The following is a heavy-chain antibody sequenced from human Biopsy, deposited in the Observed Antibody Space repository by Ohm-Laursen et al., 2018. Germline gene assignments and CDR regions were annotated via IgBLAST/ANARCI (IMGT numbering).Heavy chain of an antibody. J-gene: IGHJ5*02. D-gene: IGHD3-10*01. Sequence: SSVKVSCKASGYTFTPYYIHWMRQTPGQGLEWMGWINPNSDDTNYAQKFQGRVTMTTDTSINTAYMELSGLRSEDTAVYFCARGYSRRVSIFEASIYWFDTWGQGTLVTVSS. V-gene: IGHV1-2*02. CDR3: ARGYSRRVSIFEASIYWFDT. CDR2: INPNSDDT. CDR1: GYTFTPYY.